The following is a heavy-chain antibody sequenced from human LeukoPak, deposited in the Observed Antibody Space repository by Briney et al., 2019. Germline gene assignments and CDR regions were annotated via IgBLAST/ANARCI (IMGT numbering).Heavy chain of an antibody. V-gene: IGHV3-21*01. CDR1: GFTFSSYS. Sequence: NPGGSLRLSCAASGFTFSSYSMNWVRQAPGKGLEWVSSISSSSSYIYYADSVKGRFTISRDNAKNSLYLQMNSLRAEDTAVYYCARDHGIAVAGIPGPFDYWGQGTLVTVSS. D-gene: IGHD6-19*01. J-gene: IGHJ4*02. CDR2: ISSSSSYI. CDR3: ARDHGIAVAGIPGPFDY.